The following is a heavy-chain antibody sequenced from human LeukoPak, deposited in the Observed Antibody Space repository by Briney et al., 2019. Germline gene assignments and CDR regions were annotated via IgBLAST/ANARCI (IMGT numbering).Heavy chain of an antibody. CDR3: ARGADSSGLFDY. D-gene: IGHD3-22*01. Sequence: SETLPLTCTVSGGSISSYYWSWIRQPPGKGLEWIGYIYYSGSTNYNPSLKSRVTISVDTSKNQFSLKLSSVTAADTAVYYCARGADSSGLFDYWGQGTLVTVSS. CDR2: IYYSGST. V-gene: IGHV4-59*01. J-gene: IGHJ4*02. CDR1: GGSISSYY.